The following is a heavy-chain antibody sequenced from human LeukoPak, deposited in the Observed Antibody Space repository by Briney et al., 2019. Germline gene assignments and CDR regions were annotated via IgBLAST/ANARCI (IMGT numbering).Heavy chain of an antibody. CDR2: IYYSGST. D-gene: IGHD5-12*01. Sequence: SETLSLTCTVSGGSISSGDYYWSWIRQPPGKGLEWIGYIYYSGSTYYNPSLKSRVTISVDTSKNQFSLKLSSVTAADTAVYYCARVGWGGYDPYFDYWGQRTLVTVSS. V-gene: IGHV4-30-4*08. J-gene: IGHJ4*02. CDR1: GGSISSGDYY. CDR3: ARVGWGGYDPYFDY.